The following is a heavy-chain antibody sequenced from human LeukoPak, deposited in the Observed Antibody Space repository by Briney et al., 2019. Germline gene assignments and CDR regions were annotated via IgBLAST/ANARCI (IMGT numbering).Heavy chain of an antibody. CDR3: ARLAHDAFDI. V-gene: IGHV3-48*01. J-gene: IGHJ3*02. D-gene: IGHD2-15*01. CDR2: TSSSSSTI. CDR1: GFTFSTCR. Sequence: GGSLRLSCAASGFTFSTCRMNWVRQAPGKGLEWVSYTSSSSSTIYYADSVKGRFTISRDNAKNSLYLQMNSLRAEDTGAYYCARLAHDAFDIWGQGTLATVSS.